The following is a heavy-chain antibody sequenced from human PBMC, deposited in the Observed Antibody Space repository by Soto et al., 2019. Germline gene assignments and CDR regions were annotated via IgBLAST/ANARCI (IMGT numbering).Heavy chain of an antibody. D-gene: IGHD1-26*01. CDR1: GGSFSGYY. V-gene: IGHV4-34*01. CDR2: INHGGST. Sequence: QVQLQQWGAGLLKPSETLSLTCAVYGGSFSGYYWSWIRQPPGKGLEWIGEINHGGSTNYNPSLKSRVTISVDTSKNQFSLKLSSVTAADTAVYYCARVGYSGSYYDYWGQGTLVTVSS. J-gene: IGHJ4*02. CDR3: ARVGYSGSYYDY.